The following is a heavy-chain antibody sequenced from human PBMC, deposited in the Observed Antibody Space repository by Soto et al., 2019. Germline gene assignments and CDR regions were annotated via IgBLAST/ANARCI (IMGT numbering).Heavy chain of an antibody. Sequence: GGSLRLSCAASGFSFSGYWMSWVRQAPGKGPEWVANIKEDGTEQHYVDSVKGRFTISRDNSENSLFLQMNNLRDEDSAIYYCAIKTSTVSYWFDPWGPGDQVTVSS. J-gene: IGHJ5*02. CDR1: GFSFSGYW. CDR3: AIKTSTVSYWFDP. V-gene: IGHV3-7*03. D-gene: IGHD4-4*01. CDR2: IKEDGTEQ.